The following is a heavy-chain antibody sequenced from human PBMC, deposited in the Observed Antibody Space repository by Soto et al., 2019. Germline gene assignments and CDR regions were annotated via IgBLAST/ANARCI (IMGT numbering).Heavy chain of an antibody. CDR3: APLSVSLSGPYGIHV. D-gene: IGHD2-15*01. V-gene: IGHV4-39*01. CDR1: GYSVSSSDYY. Sequence: SETLSLTCSVSGYSVSSSDYYWAWIRQPPGKGLEWIGSMLYSGLTYYNPSLKGRVTLSVDTSKNQFSVRLNSVTASDTAVYYCAPLSVSLSGPYGIHVWGQGTTVTVSS. J-gene: IGHJ6*02. CDR2: MLYSGLT.